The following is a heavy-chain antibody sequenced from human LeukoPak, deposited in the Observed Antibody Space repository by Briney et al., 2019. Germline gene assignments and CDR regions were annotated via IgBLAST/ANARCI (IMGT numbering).Heavy chain of an antibody. CDR2: IRFDGSKK. CDR1: GFTFSNYG. CDR3: ARVTTAIPDAFDI. D-gene: IGHD2-21*02. Sequence: GGSLRLSCAASGFTFSNYGMHWVRQAPGKGLEWVAFIRFDGSKKYYADSVKGRFTISRDNSKNTLYLQMDNLRAEDTAVYYCARVTTAIPDAFDIWGQGTMVTVSS. J-gene: IGHJ3*02. V-gene: IGHV3-30*02.